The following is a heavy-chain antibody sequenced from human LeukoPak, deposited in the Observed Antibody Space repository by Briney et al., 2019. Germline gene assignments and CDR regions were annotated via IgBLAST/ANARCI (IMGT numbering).Heavy chain of an antibody. D-gene: IGHD6-19*01. CDR2: ICHSGST. Sequence: SETLSLTCAVSGYSISSGYYWGWIRQPPGKGLEWIGSICHSGSTYYNPSLKSRVTISVDTPKNQFSLKLSSVTAADTAVYYCARDVGYSSGWSQFDYWGQGTLVTVSS. CDR1: GYSISSGYY. CDR3: ARDVGYSSGWSQFDY. J-gene: IGHJ4*02. V-gene: IGHV4-38-2*02.